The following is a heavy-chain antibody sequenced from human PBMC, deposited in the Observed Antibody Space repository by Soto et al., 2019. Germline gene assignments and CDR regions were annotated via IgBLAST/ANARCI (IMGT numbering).Heavy chain of an antibody. CDR2: IYYSGST. V-gene: IGHV4-31*03. Sequence: SETLSLTCTVSGGSISSGGYYWSWIRQHPGKGLEWIGYIYYSGSTYYNPSLKSRVTISVDTSKNQFSLKLSSVTAADTAVYYCARGYNDFWSGYLTWFDPWGQGTLVTVSS. J-gene: IGHJ5*02. D-gene: IGHD3-3*01. CDR1: GGSISSGGYY. CDR3: ARGYNDFWSGYLTWFDP.